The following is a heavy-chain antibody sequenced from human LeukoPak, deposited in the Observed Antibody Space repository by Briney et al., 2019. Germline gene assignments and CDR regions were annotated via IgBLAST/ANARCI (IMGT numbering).Heavy chain of an antibody. Sequence: GASVKVSCKASGYTFTGYYMHWVRQAPGQGLEWMGWINPNSGGTNYAQKFQGRVTMTRDTYISTAYMELSRLRSDDTAVYYCERDGSGSYWFDPWGQGTLVTVSS. CDR2: INPNSGGT. J-gene: IGHJ5*02. D-gene: IGHD3-10*01. CDR1: GYTFTGYY. V-gene: IGHV1-2*02. CDR3: ERDGSGSYWFDP.